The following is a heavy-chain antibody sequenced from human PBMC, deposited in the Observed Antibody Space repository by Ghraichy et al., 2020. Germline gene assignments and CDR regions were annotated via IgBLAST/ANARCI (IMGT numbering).Heavy chain of an antibody. J-gene: IGHJ4*02. D-gene: IGHD1-14*01. Sequence: GGSLTLSCAASGFSFTDYWMHWVRQTPGRGLGWVSHLNIDGTTVNYADSVKGRFTISRDNANNTMYLQMISLTVEDTAVYYCVRSYKDGLRHFDYWGQGTLLTVSS. CDR2: LNIDGTTV. V-gene: IGHV3-74*01. CDR1: GFSFTDYW. CDR3: VRSYKDGLRHFDY.